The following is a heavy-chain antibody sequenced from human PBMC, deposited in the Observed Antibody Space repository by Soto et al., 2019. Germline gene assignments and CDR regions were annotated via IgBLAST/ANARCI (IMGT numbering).Heavy chain of an antibody. Sequence: EVQLVESGGGVVRPGGSLRLSCAASGFTFDDYGMSWVRQAPGKGLEWVSGINWNGGSTGYADSVKGRFTISRDNTKNSLDMQMNSLSTEDTALNYCARGYYESSGYYSGLDSWGQGTLVTVSS. V-gene: IGHV3-20*04. CDR1: GFTFDDYG. CDR3: ARGYYESSGYYSGLDS. J-gene: IGHJ4*02. D-gene: IGHD3-22*01. CDR2: INWNGGST.